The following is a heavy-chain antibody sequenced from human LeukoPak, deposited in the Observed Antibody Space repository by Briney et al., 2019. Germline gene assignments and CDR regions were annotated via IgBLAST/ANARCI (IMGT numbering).Heavy chain of an antibody. CDR1: GGSLSPYY. Sequence: SETLSLTCTVSGGSLSPYYWSWIRQPPGKGLEWLGYIYYSGSTNYNPSLKSRVTISVDTSKNQFSLKLSSVTAADTAVYYCARDRSPEHYYDSSHWDYYYGMDVWGQGTTVTVSS. D-gene: IGHD3-22*01. CDR2: IYYSGST. CDR3: ARDRSPEHYYDSSHWDYYYGMDV. V-gene: IGHV4-59*01. J-gene: IGHJ6*02.